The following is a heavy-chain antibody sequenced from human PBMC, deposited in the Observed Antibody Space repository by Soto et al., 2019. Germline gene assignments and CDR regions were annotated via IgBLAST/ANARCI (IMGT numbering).Heavy chain of an antibody. CDR1: GGTFSSYA. Sequence: QGQLVQSGAKVKKPGSSVKVSCKASGGTFSSYAISWVRQAPGQGLEWMGGIIPIFGTANYAQKFQGRVTITADESTSTAYMELSSLRSEDTAVYYCARSSSIAVALRYFDLWGRGTLVTVSS. V-gene: IGHV1-69*01. D-gene: IGHD6-19*01. CDR2: IIPIFGTA. J-gene: IGHJ2*01. CDR3: ARSSSIAVALRYFDL.